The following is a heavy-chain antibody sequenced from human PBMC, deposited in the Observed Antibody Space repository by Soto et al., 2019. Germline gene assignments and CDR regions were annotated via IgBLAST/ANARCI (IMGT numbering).Heavy chain of an antibody. CDR1: GGSISRSSYY. V-gene: IGHV4-39*01. J-gene: IGHJ4*02. CDR2: IYYSGST. Sequence: QLQLQESGPGLVKPSETLSLTCTVSGGSISRSSYYWGWIRQRPGKGLEWIGSIYYSGSTHYNPSLKSRVPISVDTSKNQFSLKLSSVTAADTAVYYCATLWFGAADYWGQGTLVTVSS. CDR3: ATLWFGAADY. D-gene: IGHD3-10*01.